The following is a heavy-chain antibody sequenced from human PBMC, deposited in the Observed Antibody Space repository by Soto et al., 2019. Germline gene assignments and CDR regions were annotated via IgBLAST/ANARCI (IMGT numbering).Heavy chain of an antibody. CDR1: NETLTTYG. D-gene: IGHD6-6*01. CDR2: VSGYSGHS. V-gene: IGHV1-18*01. CDR3: ARDSSSSGYYYGMDV. J-gene: IGHJ6*02. Sequence: QVHLVQSGAEVKKPGASVKVSCKASNETLTTYGISWVRQAPGQGLEWMGWVSGYSGHSSSAQEFQDRVIMTTDTSTITAYMELRSLTSDDSAVYFCARDSSSSGYYYGMDVWGQGTTVTVSS.